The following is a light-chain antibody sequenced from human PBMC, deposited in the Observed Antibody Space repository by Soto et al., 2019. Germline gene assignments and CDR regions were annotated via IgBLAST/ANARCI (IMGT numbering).Light chain of an antibody. CDR1: QSVSSN. CDR3: QQRSNWPLT. CDR2: GAS. J-gene: IGKJ4*01. Sequence: EKALTQSPVTLSLSPGERATLSCRASQSVSSNLAWYQQRPGQAPRLLIYGASTRASGVPDRFSGSGSGTEFILTISSLEPEDFAVYYCQQRSNWPLTFGGGTKAEIK. V-gene: IGKV3-11*01.